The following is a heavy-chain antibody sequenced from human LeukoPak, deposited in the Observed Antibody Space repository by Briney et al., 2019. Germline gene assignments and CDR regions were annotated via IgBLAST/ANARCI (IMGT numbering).Heavy chain of an antibody. CDR2: INPNSGGT. J-gene: IGHJ4*02. CDR1: GFTFSGYY. CDR3: ARESRDTAWSLDL. D-gene: IGHD1-1*01. Sequence: ASVKVSCKASGFTFSGYYMHWVRQAPGRGFEWMGWINPNSGGTNFAQKFQGRVTMTRDTSINTVYMELSSLGSDDTAVYYCARESRDTAWSLDLWGQGTLVTVSS. V-gene: IGHV1-2*02.